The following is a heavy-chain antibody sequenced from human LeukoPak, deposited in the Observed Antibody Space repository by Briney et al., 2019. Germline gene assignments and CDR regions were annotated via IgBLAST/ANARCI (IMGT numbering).Heavy chain of an antibody. CDR2: VNHSGST. CDR1: GGSFSGYY. J-gene: IGHJ2*01. Sequence: SETLSLTCAVYGGSFSGYYWSWIRQPPGKGLEWIGEVNHSGSTNYNPSLKSRVTISVDTSKNQFSLKLSSVTAADTAVYYCAREGGAAMVYWYFDLWGRGTLVTVSS. V-gene: IGHV4-34*01. CDR3: AREGGAAMVYWYFDL. D-gene: IGHD5-18*01.